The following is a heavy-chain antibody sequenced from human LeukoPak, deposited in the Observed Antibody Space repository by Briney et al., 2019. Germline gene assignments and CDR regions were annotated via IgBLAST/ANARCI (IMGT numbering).Heavy chain of an antibody. V-gene: IGHV3-7*01. CDR2: IKQDGSEK. J-gene: IGHJ6*03. Sequence: GGSLRLSCAASGFTFSSYWMSWVRQAPGKGLEWVANIKQDGSEKYYVDSVKGRFTISRDNAKNSLYLQMNSLRAEDTAVYYCARGNPLYYYYVDVWGKGTTVTVSS. CDR1: GFTFSSYW. CDR3: ARGNPLYYYYVDV. D-gene: IGHD1-14*01.